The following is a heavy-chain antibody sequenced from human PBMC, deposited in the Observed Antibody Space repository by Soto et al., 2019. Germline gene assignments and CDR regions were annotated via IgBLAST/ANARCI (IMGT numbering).Heavy chain of an antibody. CDR3: ARDPSSGWYLS. V-gene: IGHV3-30-3*01. CDR1: GFTFSSYA. Sequence: QVQLVESGGGVVQPGRSLRLSCAASGFTFSSYAMHWVRQAPGKGLEWVAVISYDGSNKYYADSVKGRFTISRDNSKNTLYLQMNSLRAEDTAVYYCARDPSSGWYLSWGQGTLVTVSS. J-gene: IGHJ4*02. D-gene: IGHD6-19*01. CDR2: ISYDGSNK.